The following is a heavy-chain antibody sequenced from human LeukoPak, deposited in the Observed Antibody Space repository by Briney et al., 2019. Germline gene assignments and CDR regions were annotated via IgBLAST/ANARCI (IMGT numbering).Heavy chain of an antibody. J-gene: IGHJ4*02. D-gene: IGHD2-15*01. CDR1: GFTFSSYW. V-gene: IGHV3-74*01. CDR2: INNDGSTI. CDR3: ARAGYYRFDY. Sequence: GGSLRLSCAASGFTFSSYWVHWVRQAPVKGLEWVSRINNDGSTINYADSVKGRFTISRDNAQNTLYLQMDSLRAEDTAIYFCARAGYYRFDYWGQGTLVTVSS.